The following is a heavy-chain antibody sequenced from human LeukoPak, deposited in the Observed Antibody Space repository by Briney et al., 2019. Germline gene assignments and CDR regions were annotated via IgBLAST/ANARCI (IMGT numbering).Heavy chain of an antibody. CDR2: ISDTGNT. Sequence: SETLSLTCTISAGAITDHFGSWIRQPPGKGLEWMGYISDTGNTNYSPSLRGRLTISLDASKNEFTLRLTSVTAADTAVYYCARGVSLWFGEPETYLDFWGRGILVTVSS. D-gene: IGHD3-10*01. V-gene: IGHV4-59*11. CDR1: AGAITDHF. CDR3: ARGVSLWFGEPETYLDF. J-gene: IGHJ4*01.